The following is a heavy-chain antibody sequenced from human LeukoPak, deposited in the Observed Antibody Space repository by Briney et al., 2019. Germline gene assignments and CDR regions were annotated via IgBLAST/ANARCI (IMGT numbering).Heavy chain of an antibody. CDR1: GCSISGSY. V-gene: IGHV4-59*03. D-gene: IGHD6-19*01. Sequence: SETLSLTCTVSGCSISGSYWSWIRQSPGKGLEWIGYIYYNGNTDYNPSLRSRLIMSVDTSKNQFSLKLTSVTAADTALYYCAKGGWSLDIWGQGTMVTVSS. CDR3: AKGGWSLDI. CDR2: IYYNGNT. J-gene: IGHJ3*02.